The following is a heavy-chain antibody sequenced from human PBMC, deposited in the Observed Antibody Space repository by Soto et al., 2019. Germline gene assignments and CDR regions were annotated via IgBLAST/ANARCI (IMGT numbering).Heavy chain of an antibody. D-gene: IGHD5-12*01. CDR3: ARESGGATATLDYYYFYMDV. CDR2: INPNSGDT. Sequence: QVQLVQSGAEVKKPGASVTVSCKASGYTFSDYYLHWVRQAPGQGPEWMGRINPNSGDTKFAQKFQGRVTMTRDTSVRTAFMELIWLKPDDTAVYYCARESGGATATLDYYYFYMDVWGQGTTVTVSS. CDR1: GYTFSDYY. J-gene: IGHJ6*03. V-gene: IGHV1-2*06.